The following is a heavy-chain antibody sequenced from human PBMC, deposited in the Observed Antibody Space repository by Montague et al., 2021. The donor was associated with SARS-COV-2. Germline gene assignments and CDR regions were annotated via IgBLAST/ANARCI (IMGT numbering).Heavy chain of an antibody. CDR3: AKSVTTDYVHFYGLDV. V-gene: IGHV3-9*01. Sequence: YLRLSCAASRFTFGDYAMHWVRQAPGKGLEWVSSISWNSDSVDYAASVKGRFTISRDNAKSSLYLQMNSLRPEDTALYYCAKSVTTDYVHFYGLDVWGQGTTVTVSS. CDR2: ISWNSDSV. CDR1: RFTFGDYA. D-gene: IGHD3-16*01. J-gene: IGHJ6*02.